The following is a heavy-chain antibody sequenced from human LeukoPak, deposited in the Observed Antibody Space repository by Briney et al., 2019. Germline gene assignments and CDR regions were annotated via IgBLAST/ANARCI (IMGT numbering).Heavy chain of an antibody. J-gene: IGHJ5*02. V-gene: IGHV1-69*05. Sequence: GASVKASCKASGGTFSSYAISWVRQAPGQGLEWTGGIIPIFGTANYAQKFQGRVTVTRDTSASTAYMELSSLRSEDTAVYYCARCGYSDGWSCDHWGQGTLVTVSS. CDR3: ARCGYSDGWSCDH. CDR2: IIPIFGTA. CDR1: GGTFSSYA. D-gene: IGHD5-18*01.